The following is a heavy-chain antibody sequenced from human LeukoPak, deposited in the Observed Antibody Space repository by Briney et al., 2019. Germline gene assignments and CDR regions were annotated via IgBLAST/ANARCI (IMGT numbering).Heavy chain of an antibody. CDR2: IYYSGST. V-gene: IGHV4-59*11. D-gene: IGHD3-10*01. J-gene: IGHJ5*02. CDR3: ARGGTMVRGVIISGWFDP. CDR1: GGSISSHY. Sequence: SETLSLTCTVSGGSISSHYWSWIRQPPGKGLEWIGYIYYSGSTNYNPSLKSRVTISVDTSKNQFSLKLSSVTAADTAVYYCARGGTMVRGVIISGWFDPWGQGTLVTVSS.